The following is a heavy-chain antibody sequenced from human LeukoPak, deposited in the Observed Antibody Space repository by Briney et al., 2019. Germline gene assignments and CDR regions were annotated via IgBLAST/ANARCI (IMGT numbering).Heavy chain of an antibody. CDR1: GGTFSSYA. V-gene: IGHV1-69*13. Sequence: SVKVSCKASGGTFSSYAISWVRQAPGQGLEWMGGIIPIFGTANYAQKFQGRVTITADESTSTAYMELSSLRSEDTAVYYCARDRVIYYYYGMDAWGQGTTVTVSS. CDR2: IIPIFGTA. CDR3: ARDRVIYYYYGMDA. J-gene: IGHJ6*02. D-gene: IGHD3-10*01.